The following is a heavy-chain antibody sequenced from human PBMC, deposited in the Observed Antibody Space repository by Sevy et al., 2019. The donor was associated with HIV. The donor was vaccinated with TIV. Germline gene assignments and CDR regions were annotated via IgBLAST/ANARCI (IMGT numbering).Heavy chain of an antibody. CDR2: ISGSYNST. V-gene: IGHV3-23*01. CDR1: GFTFSIYA. CDR3: AKDLYYDTSLFDY. D-gene: IGHD3-22*01. Sequence: GGSLRLSCGASGFTFSIYAMSWVRQAPGKGLEWVSGISGSYNSTYYADSVKGRFTISRDNSKNTLYLQMNSLRAEDTAVYYCAKDLYYDTSLFDYWGQGTLVTVSS. J-gene: IGHJ4*02.